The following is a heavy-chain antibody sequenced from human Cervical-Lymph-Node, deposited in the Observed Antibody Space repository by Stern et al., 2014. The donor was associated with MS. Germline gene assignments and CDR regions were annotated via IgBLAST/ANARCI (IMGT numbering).Heavy chain of an antibody. D-gene: IGHD6-19*01. CDR1: GGTFSSYA. V-gene: IGHV1-69*01. Sequence: QVQLMQSGAEVKKPGSSVKVSCKASGGTFSSYAISWVRQAPGQGLEWMGGIIPICGTAKYAQKFQGRVKLPADGSTRTASMALSSLRSEDTAVYYCARSYGAVAGTGSDYWGQGTLVTVSS. J-gene: IGHJ4*02. CDR2: IIPICGTA. CDR3: ARSYGAVAGTGSDY.